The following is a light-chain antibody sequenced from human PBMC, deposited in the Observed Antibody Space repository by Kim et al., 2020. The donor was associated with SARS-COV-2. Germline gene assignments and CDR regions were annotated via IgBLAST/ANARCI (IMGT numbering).Light chain of an antibody. CDR1: QSMSIS. V-gene: IGKV1-39*01. CDR2: AAS. CDR3: QQSYSIPIT. J-gene: IGKJ2*01. Sequence: DIQMTQSPSSLSASVGDRVTITCRASQSMSISLNWYQQKPGKAPKLLIYAASSLQSGVPSRFSGSGSGTDFTLTISSLQPEDFATYDCQQSYSIPITFGQGTKLEI.